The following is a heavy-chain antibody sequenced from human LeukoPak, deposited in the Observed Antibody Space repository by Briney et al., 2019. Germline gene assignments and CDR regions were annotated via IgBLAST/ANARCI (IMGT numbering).Heavy chain of an antibody. CDR3: ARVSGWYGVDY. CDR1: GDSISSYY. D-gene: IGHD6-19*01. V-gene: IGHV4-59*01. CDR2: IDYSGST. Sequence: SETLSLTCTVSGDSISSYYWSWIRQPPGKGLEWIGYIDYSGSTNYNPSLKSRLTMSIDTSKNQFSLKLSSVTAADTAVFYCARVSGWYGVDYWGQGTLVTVSS. J-gene: IGHJ4*02.